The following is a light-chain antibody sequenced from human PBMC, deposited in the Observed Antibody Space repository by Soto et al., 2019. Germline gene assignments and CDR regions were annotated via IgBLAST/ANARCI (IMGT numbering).Light chain of an antibody. CDR1: QNINNY. CDR3: QQSYSSPLT. Sequence: DIHMTQSPSSLSASVGDRVTINCRASQNINNYLNWYQQKPGKAPNLLIYAASNLQSGVPSRFSGSGSGTDFTLTISSLEPEDFATYYCQQSYSSPLTFGGGTKVEI. J-gene: IGKJ4*01. V-gene: IGKV1-39*01. CDR2: AAS.